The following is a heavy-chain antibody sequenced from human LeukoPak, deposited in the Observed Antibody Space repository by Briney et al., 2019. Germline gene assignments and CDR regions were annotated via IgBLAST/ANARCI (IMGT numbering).Heavy chain of an antibody. CDR1: GASITSYH. V-gene: IGHV4-4*07. J-gene: IGHJ3*02. D-gene: IGHD1-26*01. CDR3: ARDDRGLYLSVGAFDI. Sequence: ETLSLTCTVTGASITSYHWSWIRQPAGKGREGVGRMFYSGKTDYNPSLKSPLTMSIDTSKNQFSLKLSSVTAADTAVYYCARDDRGLYLSVGAFDIWGQGTMVTVSS. CDR2: MFYSGKT.